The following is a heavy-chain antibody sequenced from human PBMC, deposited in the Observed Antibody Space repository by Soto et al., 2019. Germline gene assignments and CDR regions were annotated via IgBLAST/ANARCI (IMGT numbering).Heavy chain of an antibody. D-gene: IGHD4-17*01. CDR1: GFSLSTSGVG. CDR3: AHMGSDYGDYALGDY. J-gene: IGHJ4*02. Sequence: QITLKESGPTLVKPTQTLTLTCTFSGFSLSTSGVGVGWIRQPPGKALEWLALIYWDVDKRYSPSLKSRLTNTKDTSKNQVVLTMTNMDPVDTATYYCAHMGSDYGDYALGDYWGQGTLVTVSS. CDR2: IYWDVDK. V-gene: IGHV2-5*02.